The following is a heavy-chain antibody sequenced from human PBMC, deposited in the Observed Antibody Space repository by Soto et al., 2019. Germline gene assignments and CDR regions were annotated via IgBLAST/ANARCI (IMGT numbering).Heavy chain of an antibody. CDR1: GYIFTTYW. Sequence: LKISCQGSGYIFTTYWIGRVRQMPGKGLEWMGIIYPTDSDTRYSPSFQGQVTISADKSISTAYLQLSSLRASDTAVYYCARSGYSSHGMDVWGQGTTVTVSS. V-gene: IGHV5-51*01. D-gene: IGHD5-12*01. J-gene: IGHJ6*02. CDR3: ARSGYSSHGMDV. CDR2: IYPTDSDT.